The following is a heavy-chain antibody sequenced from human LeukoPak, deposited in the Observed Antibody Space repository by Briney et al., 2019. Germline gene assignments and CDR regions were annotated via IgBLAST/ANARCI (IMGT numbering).Heavy chain of an antibody. Sequence: SVKVSCKASGGTFSSYAISRVRQAPGQGLEWMGGIIPIFGTANYEQKFQGRVTITADESTSTAYMELSSLISEDTAVYYCAGGGYGSGSYFDYYYVMDVWGKGTTVTVSS. CDR2: IIPIFGTA. V-gene: IGHV1-69*13. CDR1: GGTFSSYA. J-gene: IGHJ6*04. D-gene: IGHD3-10*01. CDR3: AGGGYGSGSYFDYYYVMDV.